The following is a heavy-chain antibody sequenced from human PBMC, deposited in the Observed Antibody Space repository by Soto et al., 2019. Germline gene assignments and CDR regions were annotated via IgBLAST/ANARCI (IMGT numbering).Heavy chain of an antibody. CDR3: AKWGNDWGYYYYGMNV. D-gene: IGHD7-27*01. J-gene: IGHJ6*02. CDR2: ISDNGATS. V-gene: IGHV3-23*01. Sequence: VQLLESGGGLVHPGGSQGLSCAASGFTFSSFSMSWVRQAPGKGLEWISAISDNGATSYYADSVKGRFTISRDNSKNTLYLHMSSLRAEDTAVYYCAKWGNDWGYYYYGMNVWGQGTTVTVS. CDR1: GFTFSSFS.